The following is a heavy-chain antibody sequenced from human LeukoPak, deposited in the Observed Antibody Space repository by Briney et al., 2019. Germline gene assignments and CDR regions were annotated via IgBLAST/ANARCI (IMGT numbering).Heavy chain of an antibody. V-gene: IGHV3-66*01. Sequence: GGSLRLSRAASRFTLSHNYIRWLRQAPGKGLEWVSIISSAGTTYYADSMMGRFSISRCTSKNTVYLQVNSLREEDTAVYYCARDLEAANTYYFDYWGQGTMVTVSS. J-gene: IGHJ4*02. D-gene: IGHD6-13*01. CDR3: ARDLEAANTYYFDY. CDR2: ISSAGTT. CDR1: RFTLSHNY.